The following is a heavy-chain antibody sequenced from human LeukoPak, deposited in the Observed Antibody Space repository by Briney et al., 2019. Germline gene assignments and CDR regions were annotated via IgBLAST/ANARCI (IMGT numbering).Heavy chain of an antibody. Sequence: SQTLSLTCAVSGGSISSGGYSWRWIRQPPGKGLEWIGYIYHSGSTYYNPSLKSRVTISVDRSKNQFSLKLSSVTAADTAVYYCARDRGSGSYYSLDNWFDPWGQGTLVTVSS. CDR2: IYHSGST. CDR3: ARDRGSGSYYSLDNWFDP. D-gene: IGHD3-10*01. CDR1: GGSISSGGYS. J-gene: IGHJ5*02. V-gene: IGHV4-30-2*01.